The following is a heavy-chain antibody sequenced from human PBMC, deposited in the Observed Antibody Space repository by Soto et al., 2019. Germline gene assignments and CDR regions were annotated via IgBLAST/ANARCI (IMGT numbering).Heavy chain of an antibody. D-gene: IGHD1-26*01. J-gene: IGHJ6*02. CDR3: ARSGSYRSRYYYYGMDV. CDR1: GYRFTNYW. Sequence: PGESLKISCKGSGYRFTNYWIGWVRQMPGKGLEWMGIIYPGDSDTRYSPSFQGQVTISADKSISTAYLQWSSLKASDTAMYYCARSGSYRSRYYYYGMDVWGQGTTVTVSS. V-gene: IGHV5-51*01. CDR2: IYPGDSDT.